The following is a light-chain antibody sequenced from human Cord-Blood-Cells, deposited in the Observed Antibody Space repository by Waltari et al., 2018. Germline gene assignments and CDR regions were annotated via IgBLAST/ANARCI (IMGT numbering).Light chain of an antibody. V-gene: IGKV2-28*01. J-gene: IGKJ5*01. CDR1: QSLLHSNGYNY. CDR2: LGS. Sequence: LPVTPGESASISCRSSQSLLHSNGYNYLDWYLQKPGQSPQLLIYLGSNRASGVPDRFSGSGSGTDFTLKISRVEAEDVGVYYCMQALQTPITFGQGTRLEIK. CDR3: MQALQTPIT.